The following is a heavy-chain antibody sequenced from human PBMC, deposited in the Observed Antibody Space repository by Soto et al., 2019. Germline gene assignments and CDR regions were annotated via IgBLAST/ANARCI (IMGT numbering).Heavy chain of an antibody. Sequence: GESLRLSCAASGFTFSSYAMSWVRQAPGKGLEWVSAISGSGGSTYYADSVKGRFTISRDNSKNTLYLQMNSLRAEDTAVYYCAKIPVPAAYIGVDYWGQGTLVTVSS. V-gene: IGHV3-23*01. CDR1: GFTFSSYA. CDR2: ISGSGGST. D-gene: IGHD2-2*01. J-gene: IGHJ4*02. CDR3: AKIPVPAAYIGVDY.